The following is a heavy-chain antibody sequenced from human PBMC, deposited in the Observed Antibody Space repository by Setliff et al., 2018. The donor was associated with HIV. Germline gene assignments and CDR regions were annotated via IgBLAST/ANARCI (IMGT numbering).Heavy chain of an antibody. CDR2: INPSGGST. CDR1: GYTFTSYY. J-gene: IGHJ4*02. CDR3: ARVEYYYDSSGYYNDY. Sequence: ASVKVSCKASGYTFTSYYMHWVRQAPGQGLEWMGIINPSGGSTSYAQKFQGRVTMTRDTSTSTVYMELSSLRSEDTAVYYCARVEYYYDSSGYYNDYWGQGTLVTVSS. V-gene: IGHV1-46*01. D-gene: IGHD3-22*01.